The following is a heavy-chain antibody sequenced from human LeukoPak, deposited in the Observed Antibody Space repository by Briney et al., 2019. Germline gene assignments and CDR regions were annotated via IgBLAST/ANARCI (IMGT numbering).Heavy chain of an antibody. Sequence: GGSLRLSCAASGFTFSSYAMSWVRQAPEKGLEWVSAISGSGGSTYYADSVKGRFTISRDNSKNTLYLQVNSLRAEDTAVYYCARGLRGYYYYAMDVWGQGTTVTVSS. CDR1: GFTFSSYA. J-gene: IGHJ6*02. V-gene: IGHV3-23*01. CDR3: ARGLRGYYYYAMDV. D-gene: IGHD3-10*01. CDR2: ISGSGGST.